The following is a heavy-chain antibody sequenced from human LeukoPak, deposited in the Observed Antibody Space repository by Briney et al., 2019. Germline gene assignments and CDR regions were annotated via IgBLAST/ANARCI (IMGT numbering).Heavy chain of an antibody. D-gene: IGHD3-10*01. CDR2: ISNSGYT. CDR3: AKDIRAVGTSVFEY. CDR1: GFTFIDYA. V-gene: IGHV3-23*01. J-gene: IGHJ4*02. Sequence: PGGSLRLSCATSGFTFIDYAMSWVRQAPGKGLEGVSSISNSGYTYYAVSVKGRFTVSRDSSNNTVYLQMNSLRAEDTAMNYCAKDIRAVGTSVFEYWGQGTLVSVSS.